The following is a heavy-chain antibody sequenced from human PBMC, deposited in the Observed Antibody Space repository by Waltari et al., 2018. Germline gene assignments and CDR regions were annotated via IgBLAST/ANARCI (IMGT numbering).Heavy chain of an antibody. CDR3: TRRHRSSASGSYNHDF. CDR2: INSDGGAK. CDR1: GSPFVNFW. V-gene: IGHV3-74*01. Sequence: DVQLVESGGGSVQPGGSLRLSCGVSGSPFVNFWMDWVRQVPGKGLFWVAVINSDGGAKSQADSVRGPFSVSRDNAKNTLYLDMKSLGVDDSAIYYCTRRHRSSASGSYNHDFWGQGSPVIVSP. D-gene: IGHD3-10*01. J-gene: IGHJ4*02.